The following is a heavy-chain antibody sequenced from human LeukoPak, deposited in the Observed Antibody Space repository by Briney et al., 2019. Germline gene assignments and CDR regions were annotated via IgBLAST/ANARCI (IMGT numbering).Heavy chain of an antibody. CDR1: GGSINNYF. CDR3: AKYRSTSGYVDS. Sequence: SETLSLTCSVSGGSINNYFWNWLRQPPGRGLEWIGYIYYSGSTTYNPSLKSRVTISVDTSKTQFSLKLTSVTAADTAVYYCAKYRSTSGYVDSWGQGTLVTVSS. CDR2: IYYSGST. D-gene: IGHD3-22*01. V-gene: IGHV4-59*08. J-gene: IGHJ4*02.